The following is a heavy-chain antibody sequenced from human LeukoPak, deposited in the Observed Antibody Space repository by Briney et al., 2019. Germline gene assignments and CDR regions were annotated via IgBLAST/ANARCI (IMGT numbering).Heavy chain of an antibody. V-gene: IGHV3-11*04. J-gene: IGHJ4*02. CDR3: ARDYYDSSGYYYFDY. CDR2: ISSNGSTI. CDR1: GFTISDYY. Sequence: GGSLRLSCAASGFTISDYYMSWGRQAPGKGVEWVSYISSNGSTIYYAECVKGRFTISRDNSKNSLYLQMNSLRAEDTAVYYCARDYYDSSGYYYFDYWGQGTLVTVSS. D-gene: IGHD3-22*01.